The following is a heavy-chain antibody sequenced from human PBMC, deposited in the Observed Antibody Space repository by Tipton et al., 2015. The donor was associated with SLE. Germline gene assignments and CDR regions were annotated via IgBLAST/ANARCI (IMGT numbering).Heavy chain of an antibody. D-gene: IGHD3-22*01. CDR2: IYYSGST. CDR3: ARDLIDYDSSGYPFDY. CDR1: GGSISSSSYY. V-gene: IGHV4-39*02. Sequence: LRLSCTVSGGSISSSSYYWGWIRQPPGKGLEWIGSIYYSGSTYYNPSLKSRVTISVDTSKNQFSLKLSSVTAADTAVYFCARDLIDYDSSGYPFDYWGQGTLVTVSS. J-gene: IGHJ4*02.